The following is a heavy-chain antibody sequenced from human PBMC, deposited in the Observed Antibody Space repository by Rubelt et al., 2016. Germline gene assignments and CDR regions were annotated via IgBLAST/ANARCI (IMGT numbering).Heavy chain of an antibody. J-gene: IGHJ6*02. D-gene: IGHD2-21*02. CDR3: ARACGGDCYSNYYGMDV. CDR2: NPSGGST. V-gene: IGHV1-46*01. Sequence: NPSGGSTIYAQKFQGRVTMTEDTSTDTAYMELSSLRSEDTAVYYCARACGGDCYSNYYGMDVWGQGTTVTVSS.